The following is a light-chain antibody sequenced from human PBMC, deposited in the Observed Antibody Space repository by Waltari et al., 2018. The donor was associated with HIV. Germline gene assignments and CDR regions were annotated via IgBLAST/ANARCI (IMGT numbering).Light chain of an antibody. V-gene: IGKV3-15*01. CDR3: QQYNNWPQT. Sequence: EIVMTQSPATLSVSPGARATLSCRASQSVSSNLAWYQQKPGPAPRLLIHGASTRATGIPARFSGSGSGTEFTLTISSLQSEDFAVYYCQQYNNWPQTFGQGTKVEIK. CDR2: GAS. J-gene: IGKJ1*01. CDR1: QSVSSN.